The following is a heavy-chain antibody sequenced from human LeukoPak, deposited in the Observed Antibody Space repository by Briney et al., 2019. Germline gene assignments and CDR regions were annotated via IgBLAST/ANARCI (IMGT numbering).Heavy chain of an antibody. V-gene: IGHV3-30*03. CDR3: TRLRYGDYG. CDR2: ISYDGSNK. D-gene: IGHD4-17*01. J-gene: IGHJ4*02. CDR1: GFTFSSYD. Sequence: GRSLRLSCAASGFTFSSYDMHWVRQAPGKGLEWVALISYDGSNKYYADSVKGRFTISGDNAKNSLYLQMNSLRGEDTAVYYCTRLRYGDYGWGQGTLVTVSS.